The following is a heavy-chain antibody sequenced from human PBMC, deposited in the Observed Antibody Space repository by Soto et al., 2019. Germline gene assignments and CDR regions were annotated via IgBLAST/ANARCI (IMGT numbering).Heavy chain of an antibody. Sequence: SVKVPCKASGGTFSSYAISWVRQAPGQGLEWMGGIIPIFGTANYAQKFQGRVTITADESTSTAYMELSSLRSEDTAVYYCAIRKEMATIYEPWFDPWGQGTLVTVSS. V-gene: IGHV1-69*13. CDR2: IIPIFGTA. D-gene: IGHD5-12*01. CDR1: GGTFSSYA. CDR3: AIRKEMATIYEPWFDP. J-gene: IGHJ5*02.